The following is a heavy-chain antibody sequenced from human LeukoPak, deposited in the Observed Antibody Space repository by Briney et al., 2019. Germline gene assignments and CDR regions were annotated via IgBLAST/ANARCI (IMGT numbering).Heavy chain of an antibody. Sequence: GESLKISCKGSGYSFTSYWIGWVRQMPGKGLEWMGIIYPGDSDTRYSPPFQGQVTISADKSISTAYLQWSSLKASDTAMYYCATQGGYGGDPDAFDIWGQGTMVTVSS. CDR3: ATQGGYGGDPDAFDI. CDR2: IYPGDSDT. CDR1: GYSFTSYW. V-gene: IGHV5-51*01. J-gene: IGHJ3*02. D-gene: IGHD4-17*01.